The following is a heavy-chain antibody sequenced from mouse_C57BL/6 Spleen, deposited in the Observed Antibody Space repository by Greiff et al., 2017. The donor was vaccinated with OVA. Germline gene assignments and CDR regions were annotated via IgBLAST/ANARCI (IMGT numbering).Heavy chain of an antibody. J-gene: IGHJ4*01. CDR1: GYTFTSYW. CDR2: IDPSDSYT. V-gene: IGHV1-50*01. Sequence: VQLQQPGAELVKPGASVKLSCKASGYTFTSYWMQWVKQRPGQGLEWIGEIDPSDSYTNYNQKFKGKATLTVDTSSSTAYMQLSSLTSEDSAVYYCARDLLRYGSHYYAMDYWGQGTSVTVSS. D-gene: IGHD1-1*01. CDR3: ARDLLRYGSHYYAMDY.